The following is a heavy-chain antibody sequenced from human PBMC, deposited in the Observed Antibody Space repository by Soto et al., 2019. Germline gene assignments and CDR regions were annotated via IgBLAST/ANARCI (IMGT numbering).Heavy chain of an antibody. CDR3: ARDHYDKKSFDY. CDR1: GGSISSGDYY. CDR2: IYYSGST. D-gene: IGHD3-22*01. J-gene: IGHJ4*02. Sequence: PSETLSLTCTVSGGSISSGDYYWSWIRQPPGKGLEWIGYIYYSGSTYYNPSLKSRVTISVDTSKNQFSLKLSSVTAADTAVYYCARDHYDKKSFDYWGQGTLVTVSS. V-gene: IGHV4-30-4*01.